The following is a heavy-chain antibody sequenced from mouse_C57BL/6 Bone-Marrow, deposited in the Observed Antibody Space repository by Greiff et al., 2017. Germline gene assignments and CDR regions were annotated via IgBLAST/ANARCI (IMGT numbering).Heavy chain of an antibody. V-gene: IGHV14-4*01. CDR1: GFNIKDDY. CDR2: IDPENGDT. CDR3: TILLRCFDY. J-gene: IGHJ2*01. Sequence: EVQLQESGAELVRPGASVKLSCTASGFNIKDDYMHWVKQRPEQGLEWIGWIDPENGDTEYASKFQGKATITADTSSNTAYLQLSSLTSEDTAVYYCTILLRCFDYWGQGTTLTVSS. D-gene: IGHD1-1*01.